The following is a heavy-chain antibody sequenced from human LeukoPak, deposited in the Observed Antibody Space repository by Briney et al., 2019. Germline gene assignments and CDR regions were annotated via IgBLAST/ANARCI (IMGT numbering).Heavy chain of an antibody. CDR3: ARDREYYDSSGLIGY. D-gene: IGHD3-22*01. V-gene: IGHV3-7*01. CDR1: RFTLSTYW. CDR2: IKQDGSQE. Sequence: PGGSLRLSCAASRFTLSTYWMSWVRQAPGKGLEWVAHIKQDGSQEYYVDSVKGRFTISRDGAKNSLYLQMNSLRAEDTAVYYCARDREYYDSSGLIGYWGQGTLVTVSS. J-gene: IGHJ4*02.